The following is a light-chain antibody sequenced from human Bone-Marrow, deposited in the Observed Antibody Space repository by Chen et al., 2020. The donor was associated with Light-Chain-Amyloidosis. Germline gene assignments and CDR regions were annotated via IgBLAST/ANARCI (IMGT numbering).Light chain of an antibody. CDR2: RDT. J-gene: IGLJ2*01. Sequence: SYELTQPPPESVSPGQTASITCSGDDLPTKYAYWYQKKPGQAPVLVIHRDTERPSGISERFSGSSSGTTATLTISGVQAEDEADYHCQSADSSGTYEVIFGGGTKLTVL. CDR1: DLPTKY. CDR3: QSADSSGTYEVI. V-gene: IGLV3-25*03.